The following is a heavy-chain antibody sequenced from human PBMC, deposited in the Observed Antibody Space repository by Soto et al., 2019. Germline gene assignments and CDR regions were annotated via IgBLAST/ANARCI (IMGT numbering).Heavy chain of an antibody. D-gene: IGHD3-3*01. V-gene: IGHV3-48*02. CDR1: GFSVSDYA. Sequence: GSLRLSCVASGFSVSDYAVNWVRQAPGKGLEWVSFISSDSRTIYYADSVEGRFTVSRDNARNSVSLQMDSLRDEDAAVYYCARIKLVEWFFINVDVYDMDVWGQGTPVTVSS. J-gene: IGHJ6*02. CDR3: ARIKLVEWFFINVDVYDMDV. CDR2: ISSDSRTI.